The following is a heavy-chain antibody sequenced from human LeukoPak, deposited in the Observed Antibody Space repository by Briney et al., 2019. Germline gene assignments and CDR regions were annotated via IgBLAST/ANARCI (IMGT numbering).Heavy chain of an antibody. D-gene: IGHD1-26*01. CDR1: GYTFTGYY. Sequence: EASVKVSCKASGYTFTGYYMHWVGQAPGQGLEWMGWINPNSGGTNYAQKFQGRVTMTRDTSISTAYMELSRLRSDDTAVYYCARGPNVNIVGAFFDYWGQGTLVTVSS. CDR3: ARGPNVNIVGAFFDY. V-gene: IGHV1-2*02. CDR2: INPNSGGT. J-gene: IGHJ4*02.